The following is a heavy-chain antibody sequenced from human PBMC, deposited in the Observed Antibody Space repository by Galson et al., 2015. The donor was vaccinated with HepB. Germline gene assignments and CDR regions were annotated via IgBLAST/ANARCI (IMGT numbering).Heavy chain of an antibody. CDR2: INPSGGST. CDR1: GYTFTSYY. D-gene: IGHD2-2*03. Sequence: SVKVSCKASGYTFTSYYMHWVRQAPGQGLEWMGIINPSGGSTSYAQKFQGRVTMTRDTSTSTVYMELSSLRSEDTAVYYCARVAIVVVPAAMPVEPYYYFDYWGQGTLVTVSS. CDR3: ARVAIVVVPAAMPVEPYYYFDY. J-gene: IGHJ4*02. V-gene: IGHV1-46*03.